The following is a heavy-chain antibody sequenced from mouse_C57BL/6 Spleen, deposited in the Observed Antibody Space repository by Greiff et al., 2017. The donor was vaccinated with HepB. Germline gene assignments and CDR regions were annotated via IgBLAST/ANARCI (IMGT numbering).Heavy chain of an antibody. Sequence: QVQLQESGAELVKPGASVKMSCKASGYTFTSYWITWVKQRPGQGLEWIGDIYPGSGSTNYNEKFKSKATLTVDTSSSTAYMQLSSLTSEDSAVYDCARVWLPRSFAYWGQGTLVTVSA. J-gene: IGHJ3*01. CDR2: IYPGSGST. CDR3: ARVWLPRSFAY. D-gene: IGHD2-2*01. CDR1: GYTFTSYW. V-gene: IGHV1-55*01.